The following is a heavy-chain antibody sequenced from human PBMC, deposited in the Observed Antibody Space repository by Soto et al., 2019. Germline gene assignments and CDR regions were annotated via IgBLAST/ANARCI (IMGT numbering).Heavy chain of an antibody. J-gene: IGHJ4*02. CDR3: AKAFSYYGDSYYFDY. CDR2: ISWDGGST. D-gene: IGHD4-17*01. Sequence: GGSLRLSCAASGFTFDDYTMHWVRQAPGKGLEWVSLISWDGGSTYYADSVKGRFTISRDNSKNSLYLQMNSLRTEDTALYYCAKAFSYYGDSYYFDYWGQGTLVTVSS. CDR1: GFTFDDYT. V-gene: IGHV3-43*01.